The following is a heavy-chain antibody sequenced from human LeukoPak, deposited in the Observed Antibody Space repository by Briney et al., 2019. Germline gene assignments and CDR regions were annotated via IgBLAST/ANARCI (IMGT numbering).Heavy chain of an antibody. CDR2: IYPSGST. D-gene: IGHD3-16*02. Sequence: KTSQTLSLTCTVSGGSISSDSYSWNWIRQPAGKGLEWIGRIYPSGSTNFNLSLKSRVTISVDTSKNQFSLRLSSVTAADTAVYYCARLLDYVWGSYRNDAFDIWGQGTMVTVSS. V-gene: IGHV4-61*02. CDR1: GGSISSDSYS. CDR3: ARLLDYVWGSYRNDAFDI. J-gene: IGHJ3*02.